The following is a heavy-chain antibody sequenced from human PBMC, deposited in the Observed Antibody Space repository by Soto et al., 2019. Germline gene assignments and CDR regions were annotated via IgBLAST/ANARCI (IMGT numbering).Heavy chain of an antibody. Sequence: QVQLVQSWAEVKKPASSVKVSCKASGGTFGSYAISWVRQAPGHGLEWMGGIIPITASANYAQMSKARVPITADESTNTAYMQLSSLRSEDTAVYYCARSQGSSTSLEIYYCYYYGMDVWGQGTTVTVSS. CDR2: IIPITASA. V-gene: IGHV1-69*01. D-gene: IGHD2-2*01. J-gene: IGHJ6*02. CDR1: GGTFGSYA. CDR3: ARSQGSSTSLEIYYCYYYGMDV.